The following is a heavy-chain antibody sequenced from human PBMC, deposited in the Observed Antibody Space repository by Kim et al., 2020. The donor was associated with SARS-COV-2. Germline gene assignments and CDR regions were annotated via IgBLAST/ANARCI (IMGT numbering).Heavy chain of an antibody. CDR1: GGFISSSSYY. J-gene: IGHJ4*02. CDR3: ARLKQQLVPWYFDS. CDR2: IYYSGST. V-gene: IGHV4-39*01. Sequence: SETLSLTCTVSGGFISSSSYYWGWIRQPPGKGLEWIGSIYYSGSTYYNPSLKSRVTISVDTSKNQFSLKLSSVTAADTAVYYCARLKQQLVPWYFDSGAREPWSPSPQ. D-gene: IGHD6-13*01.